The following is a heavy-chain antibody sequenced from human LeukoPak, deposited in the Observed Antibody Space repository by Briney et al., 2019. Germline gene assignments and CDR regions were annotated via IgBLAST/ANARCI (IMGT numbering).Heavy chain of an antibody. D-gene: IGHD5-24*01. J-gene: IGHJ3*02. Sequence: GGSLRLSCAASGFTFSSYGMHWVRQAPGKGLEWVAFIRYDGSNKYYADSVKGRFTISRDNSKNTLYLQMNSLRAEDTAVYYFVKDRKDRDLDSLDIWGQGTMVTVSS. CDR3: VKDRKDRDLDSLDI. CDR1: GFTFSSYG. V-gene: IGHV3-30*02. CDR2: IRYDGSNK.